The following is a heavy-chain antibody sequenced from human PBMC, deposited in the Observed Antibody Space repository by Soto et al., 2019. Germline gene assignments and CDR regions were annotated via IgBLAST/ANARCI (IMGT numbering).Heavy chain of an antibody. CDR3: ARDREWEHIVVVPLPSYFDY. V-gene: IGHV1-18*01. CDR2: ISAYNGNT. CDR1: GYTFTSYG. Sequence: QVQLVQSGAEVKKPGASVKVSCKASGYTFTSYGISWVRQAPGQGLEWMGWISAYNGNTNYAQKLQGRVTMTTDTSTSTAYMELRSLRSDDTAVYYCARDREWEHIVVVPLPSYFDYWGQGTLVTVSS. D-gene: IGHD2-21*01. J-gene: IGHJ4*02.